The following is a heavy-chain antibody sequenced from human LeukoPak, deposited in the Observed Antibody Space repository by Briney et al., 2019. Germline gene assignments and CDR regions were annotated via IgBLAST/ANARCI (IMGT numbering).Heavy chain of an antibody. D-gene: IGHD5-24*01. CDR2: IYYSGST. Sequence: PSETLSLTCTVSGGSISSSSYYWGWIRQPPGKGLEWIGSIYYSGSTYYNPSLKSRVTISVDTSKNQFSLKLSSVTAADTAVYYCARDGYKPQGFDYWGQGTLVTVSS. CDR1: GGSISSSSYY. CDR3: ARDGYKPQGFDY. J-gene: IGHJ4*02. V-gene: IGHV4-39*02.